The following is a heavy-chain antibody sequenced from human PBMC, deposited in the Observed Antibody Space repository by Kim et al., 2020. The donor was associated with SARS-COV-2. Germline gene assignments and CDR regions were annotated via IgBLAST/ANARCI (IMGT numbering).Heavy chain of an antibody. Sequence: GSEKFYVDSVQGRFTISRDNASNYLYLQMDSLRADDTDMYYCVAGGTYLGVWGQGTLVTVSS. J-gene: IGHJ4*02. CDR2: GSEK. CDR3: VAGGTYLGV. D-gene: IGHD3-16*01. V-gene: IGHV3-7*01.